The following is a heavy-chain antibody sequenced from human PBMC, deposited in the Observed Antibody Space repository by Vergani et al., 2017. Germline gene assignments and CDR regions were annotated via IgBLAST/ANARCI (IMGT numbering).Heavy chain of an antibody. CDR2: IYYSGST. J-gene: IGHJ4*02. CDR3: ARDRGSSWPFDY. D-gene: IGHD6-13*01. V-gene: IGHV4-39*07. CDR1: GFTFSSYG. Sequence: QVQLVESGGGVVQPGRSLRLSCAASGFTFSSYGMHWVRQPPGKGLEWIGSIYYSGSTYYNPSLKSRVTISVDTSKNQFSLKLSSVTAADTAVYYCARDRGSSWPFDYWGQGTLVTVSS.